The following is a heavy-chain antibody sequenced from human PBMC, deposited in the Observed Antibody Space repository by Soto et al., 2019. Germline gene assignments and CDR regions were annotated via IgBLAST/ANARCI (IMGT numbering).Heavy chain of an antibody. CDR2: ISAYSGDT. Sequence: QVQLVQSGPELRKPGASVNISCKASGYTFTSHGFSWVRQAPGQGLEWVGWISAYSGDTNYTQKLQDRVTLTTDASTNTAYMELRSLRSDDTAVYYCAKNGRRPWLREFDYWGQGTLVTVSS. D-gene: IGHD2-8*01. V-gene: IGHV1-18*04. CDR3: AKNGRRPWLREFDY. J-gene: IGHJ4*02. CDR1: GYTFTSHG.